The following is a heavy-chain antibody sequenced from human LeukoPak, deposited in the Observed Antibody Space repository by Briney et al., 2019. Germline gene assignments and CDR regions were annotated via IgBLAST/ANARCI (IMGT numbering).Heavy chain of an antibody. CDR2: VYYSGSA. Sequence: SETLPLTCTVSGGSINNHYWSWIRQPPGKGLEWVGYVYYSGSANYNPSLKSRVSISVATSKKQMSLKLTSVTAADTAVYYCAREVGDHDLDNWFDTWGQGILVTVSS. J-gene: IGHJ5*02. D-gene: IGHD2-21*02. CDR1: GGSINNHY. V-gene: IGHV4-59*11. CDR3: AREVGDHDLDNWFDT.